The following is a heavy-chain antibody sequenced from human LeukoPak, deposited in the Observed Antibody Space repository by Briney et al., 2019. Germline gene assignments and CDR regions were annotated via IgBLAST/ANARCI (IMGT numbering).Heavy chain of an antibody. CDR1: GGSISSSRYY. CDR3: ARDGDGSGSSRYFTY. Sequence: SETLSLTCTVSGGSISSSRYYWGWIRQSPGKGLEWIGSIYYSGSTNYNPSLKSRVTISEDTSKNEFSLKLSSVTAADTAVYYCARDGDGSGSSRYFTYWGQGTLVTVSS. CDR2: IYYSGST. J-gene: IGHJ4*02. V-gene: IGHV4-39*02. D-gene: IGHD3-10*01.